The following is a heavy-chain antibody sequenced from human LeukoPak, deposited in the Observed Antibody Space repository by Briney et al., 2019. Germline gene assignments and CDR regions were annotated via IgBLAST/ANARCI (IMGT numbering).Heavy chain of an antibody. CDR3: SRGLDSRKLGY. CDR2: IHPSGML. Sequence: SQTLSLTCTVSGASFSSGDQYWNWIRQSPGKGLEWIGSIHPSGMLYNNPSLESRVTISIDTSKNQFSLNLNSVTAADTAVYFCSRGLDSRKLGYWGQGTLVTVSS. CDR1: GASFSSGDQY. V-gene: IGHV4-31*03. J-gene: IGHJ4*02. D-gene: IGHD3-22*01.